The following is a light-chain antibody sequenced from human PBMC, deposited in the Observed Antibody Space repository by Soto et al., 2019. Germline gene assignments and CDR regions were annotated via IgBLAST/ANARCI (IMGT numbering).Light chain of an antibody. CDR3: CSYAGSYTYV. CDR1: SSEVGGYNY. V-gene: IGLV2-11*01. CDR2: DVS. J-gene: IGLJ1*01. Sequence: QSALTQPRSVSGSPGQSVTISCPGTSSEVGGYNYVSWYQQHPGKAPKLMIYDVSKRPSGAPDRFSGSKSGNTASLTISGLQAEDEADYYCCSYAGSYTYVFGTGTKVTVL.